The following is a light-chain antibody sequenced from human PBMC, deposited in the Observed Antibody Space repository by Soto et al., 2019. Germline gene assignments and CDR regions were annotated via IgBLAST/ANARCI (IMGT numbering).Light chain of an antibody. Sequence: LSQAPPLLSFLPGDWAPLPCQPSESVNSDYLAWYQQRPGQAPRLLMYGAFNRATGIPDRFSGSGSGTDFTLTISRLEPEDFAVYYCQQYGSSGTFGQGTKVDIK. J-gene: IGKJ1*01. V-gene: IGKV3-20*01. CDR3: QQYGSSGT. CDR2: GAF. CDR1: ESVNSDY.